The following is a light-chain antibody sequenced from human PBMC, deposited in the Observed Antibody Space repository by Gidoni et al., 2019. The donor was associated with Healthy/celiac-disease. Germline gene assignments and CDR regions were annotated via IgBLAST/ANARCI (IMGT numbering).Light chain of an antibody. CDR2: DAS. CDR1: QRVSTY. Sequence: EIVLTQSPATLSLSPGDRATLSCRPSQRVSTYLAWYQQKPGQALRLLIYDASNRATGIPARVSGSGSGTDFTLTISSLEPEDFAVYYCQQRSNWPKTFGQGTKVEIK. V-gene: IGKV3-11*01. J-gene: IGKJ1*01. CDR3: QQRSNWPKT.